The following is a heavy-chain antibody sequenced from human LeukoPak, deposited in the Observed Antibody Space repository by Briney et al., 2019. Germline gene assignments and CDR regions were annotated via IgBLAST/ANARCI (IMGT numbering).Heavy chain of an antibody. Sequence: SETLSLTCSVSDDSITMYYWTWIRQPPGKGLEWIGYVDHTGSTNFNPSLNGRVSISRDTTKNLFSLRLRSVTAADTAVYYCARVPYYYDSSGYYLFGYWGQGTLVTVSS. J-gene: IGHJ4*02. CDR1: DDSITMYY. CDR2: VDHTGST. CDR3: ARVPYYYDSSGYYLFGY. D-gene: IGHD3-22*01. V-gene: IGHV4-59*01.